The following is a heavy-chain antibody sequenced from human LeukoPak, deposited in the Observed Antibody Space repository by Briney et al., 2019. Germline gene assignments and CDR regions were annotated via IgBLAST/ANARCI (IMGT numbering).Heavy chain of an antibody. CDR3: ARDLGDYVGYDAFDI. Sequence: PGGSLRLSCAASGFTFSSYEMNWVRQAPGKGLEWLSYITSSGSKTYYADSVKGRFTISRENAKNSLYLQMNSLRAEDTAVYYCARDLGDYVGYDAFDIWGQGTMVTVSS. CDR2: ITSSGSKT. V-gene: IGHV3-48*03. CDR1: GFTFSSYE. J-gene: IGHJ3*02. D-gene: IGHD4-17*01.